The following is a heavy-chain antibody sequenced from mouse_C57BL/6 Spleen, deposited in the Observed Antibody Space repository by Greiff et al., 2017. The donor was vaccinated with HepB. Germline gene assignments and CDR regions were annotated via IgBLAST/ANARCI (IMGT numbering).Heavy chain of an antibody. Sequence: VQLQQSGAELARPGASVKLSCEASGYTFTSYGISWVKQRTGQGLEWIGEIYPRSGNTYYNEKFKGKATLTADKSSSTAYMELRSLTSEDSAVYFCARSYSSGYRGFAYWGQGTLVTVSA. CDR3: ARSYSSGYRGFAY. CDR1: GYTFTSYG. D-gene: IGHD3-2*02. CDR2: IYPRSGNT. J-gene: IGHJ3*01. V-gene: IGHV1-81*01.